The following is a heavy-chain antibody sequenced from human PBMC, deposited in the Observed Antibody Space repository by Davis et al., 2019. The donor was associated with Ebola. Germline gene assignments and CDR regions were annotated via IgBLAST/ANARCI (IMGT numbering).Heavy chain of an antibody. J-gene: IGHJ4*02. CDR3: ARERGLTGTTRRFDY. D-gene: IGHD1-7*01. CDR1: GGSISSSGYY. Sequence: SETLSLTCTVSGGSISSSGYYWSWIRQPPGKGLEWIGEINHSGSTNYNPSLKSRVTISVDTSKNQFSLKLSSVTAADTAVYYCARERGLTGTTRRFDYWGQGTLVTVSS. CDR2: INHSGST. V-gene: IGHV4-39*07.